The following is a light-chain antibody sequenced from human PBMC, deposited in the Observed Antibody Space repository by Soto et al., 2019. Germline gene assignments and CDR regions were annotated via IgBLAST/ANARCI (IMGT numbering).Light chain of an antibody. CDR3: QQYESLPLT. J-gene: IGKJ5*01. Sequence: DIQMTQSPSSLSASVGDRVTITCQASQDINKTLIWYQQKPGKAPKLLIYDASDLETGVPSRFSGSGSGTGFTFTISSLQPEDFATYYCQQYESLPLTFGQGTRREIK. V-gene: IGKV1-33*01. CDR1: QDINKT. CDR2: DAS.